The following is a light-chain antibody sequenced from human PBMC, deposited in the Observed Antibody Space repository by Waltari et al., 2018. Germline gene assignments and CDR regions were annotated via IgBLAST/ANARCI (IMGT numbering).Light chain of an antibody. CDR3: QVWDANTDPGV. J-gene: IGLJ1*01. Sequence: SYVLTQPPSVSAAPGETARITCGGNNIGSKSVHWYRQRPGQAPVLVISYDSDRPSGIPGVFSGPNAGNTATLTISRVEAGDEADYYCQVWDANTDPGVFGTGTEVTVL. CDR1: NIGSKS. CDR2: YDS. V-gene: IGLV3-21*01.